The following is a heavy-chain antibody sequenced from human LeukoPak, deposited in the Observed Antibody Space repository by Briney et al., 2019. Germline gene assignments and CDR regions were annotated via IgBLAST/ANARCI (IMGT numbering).Heavy chain of an antibody. J-gene: IGHJ4*02. D-gene: IGHD6-13*01. Sequence: GRSLRLSCAASGLNFSSRWMNWVRQAPGQGLEWVASIKEDGSEKHYVDSAKGRFTISRDNGKNSLYLQMNSLRAEDTAVYYCARDSGWWRFDFWGQGTLVTVSS. CDR1: GLNFSSRW. V-gene: IGHV3-7*03. CDR2: IKEDGSEK. CDR3: ARDSGWWRFDF.